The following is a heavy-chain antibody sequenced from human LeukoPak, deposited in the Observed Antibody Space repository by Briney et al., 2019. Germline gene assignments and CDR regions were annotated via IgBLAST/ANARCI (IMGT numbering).Heavy chain of an antibody. CDR2: IYTSGST. CDR3: AREMWGCDSSGYYYYFDY. Sequence: SQTLSLTCTVSGGSISSGSYYWSWIRQPAGKGLEWIGRIYTSGSTNYNPSLKSRVTISVDTSKNQFSLKLSSVTAADTAVHYCAREMWGCDSSGYYYYFDYWGQGTLVTVSS. D-gene: IGHD3-22*01. CDR1: GGSISSGSYY. J-gene: IGHJ4*02. V-gene: IGHV4-61*02.